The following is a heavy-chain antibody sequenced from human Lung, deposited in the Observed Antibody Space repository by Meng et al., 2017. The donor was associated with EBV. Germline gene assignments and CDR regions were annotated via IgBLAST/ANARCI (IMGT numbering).Heavy chain of an antibody. CDR2: IDPNTGNP. J-gene: IGHJ4*02. CDR3: ARDSPLDGYSLLDY. V-gene: IGHV7-4-1*02. Sequence: QGQRVETWSELEQPGASVKVSCRPSGYTFTSYAINWVRQAPGQGPDWMGWIDPNTGNPTYDQGFTGRFVFSLDTSVSTAYLQINSLRADDTAVYYCARDSPLDGYSLLDYWGQGTLVTVSS. CDR1: GYTFTSYA. D-gene: IGHD5-24*01.